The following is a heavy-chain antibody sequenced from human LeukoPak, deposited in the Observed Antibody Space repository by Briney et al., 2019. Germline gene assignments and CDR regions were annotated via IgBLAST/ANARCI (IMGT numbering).Heavy chain of an antibody. Sequence: PSETLSLTCTVSGGSISSSSYYWGWVRQPPGSGLEWIGSIFYSGILYYSPSLKSRVTISVDTSKNQFTLKLISVTASDTAVYYCARAPIVVAGAGPEYFVYWGQGTLVTVSS. J-gene: IGHJ4*02. D-gene: IGHD6-19*01. CDR3: ARAPIVVAGAGPEYFVY. CDR1: GGSISSSSYY. CDR2: IFYSGIL. V-gene: IGHV4-39*01.